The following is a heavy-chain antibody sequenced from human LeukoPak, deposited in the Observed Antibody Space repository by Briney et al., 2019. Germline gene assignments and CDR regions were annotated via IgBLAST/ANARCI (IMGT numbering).Heavy chain of an antibody. CDR2: IRSKAYGGTT. J-gene: IGHJ4*02. Sequence: PGGALRLSCTASGFTFGDYAMSWVRQAPGKGVEWVGFIRSKAYGGTTEYAASVKGRFTISRDDSKSIAYLQMNSLKTEDTAVYYCTRDSDSSGYSTLFDYWGQGTLVTVSS. D-gene: IGHD3-22*01. CDR3: TRDSDSSGYSTLFDY. V-gene: IGHV3-49*04. CDR1: GFTFGDYA.